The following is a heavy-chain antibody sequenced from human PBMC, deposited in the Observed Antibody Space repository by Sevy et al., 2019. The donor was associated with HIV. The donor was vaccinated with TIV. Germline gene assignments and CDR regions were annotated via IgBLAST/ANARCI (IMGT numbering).Heavy chain of an antibody. CDR1: GGSISGFY. D-gene: IGHD3-9*01. CDR3: ARQRISIFSLSGYYFDF. V-gene: IGHV4-59*08. J-gene: IGHJ4*02. Sequence: SETLSLTCNVSGGSISGFYWSWIRQFPGKGLEWIGYVYHGGNTNYNPSLKSRVAISVDTSKNHFSLNLSSATAADTAVYFCARQRISIFSLSGYYFDFWGQGTLVTVSS. CDR2: VYHGGNT.